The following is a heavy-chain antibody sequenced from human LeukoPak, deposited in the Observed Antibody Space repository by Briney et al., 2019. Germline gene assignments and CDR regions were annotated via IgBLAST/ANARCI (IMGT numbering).Heavy chain of an antibody. CDR2: MNPNSGNT. J-gene: IGHJ4*02. CDR3: ARPHTMVRGVMALGY. Sequence: ASVKVSCEASGYTFTSYDINWARQATGQGLEWMGWMNPNSGNTGYAQKFQGRVTMTRNTSISTAYMELSSLRSEDTAVYYCARPHTMVRGVMALGYWGQGTLVTVSS. V-gene: IGHV1-8*01. D-gene: IGHD3-10*01. CDR1: GYTFTSYD.